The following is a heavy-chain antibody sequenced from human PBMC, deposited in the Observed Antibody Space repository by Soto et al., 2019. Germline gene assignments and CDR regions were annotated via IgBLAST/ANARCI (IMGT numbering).Heavy chain of an antibody. CDR1: GYTFTSYG. CDR2: ISAYNGNT. Sequence: ASVKVSCKASGYTFTSYGISWVRQAPGQGLEWMGWISAYNGNTNYAQKLQGRATMTTDTSTSTAYMELRSLRSDDTAVYYCASDRITIFGVVRHAFDIWGQGTMVTVSS. J-gene: IGHJ3*02. CDR3: ASDRITIFGVVRHAFDI. V-gene: IGHV1-18*01. D-gene: IGHD3-3*01.